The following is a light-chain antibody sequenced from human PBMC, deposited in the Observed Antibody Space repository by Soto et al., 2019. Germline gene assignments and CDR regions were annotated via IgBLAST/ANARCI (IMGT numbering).Light chain of an antibody. CDR2: GAI. V-gene: IGLV2-23*01. CDR3: CSYASTSPYV. CDR1: SSDVGSSDL. J-gene: IGLJ1*01. Sequence: QSVLTQPASVSGSPGQSITIPCIGTSSDVGSSDLVSWYQQHPDTAPKLLIYGAIKRPSGVSTRFSGSKSGNTASLTISGLQAEDEADYYCCSYASTSPYVFGTGTKVTAL.